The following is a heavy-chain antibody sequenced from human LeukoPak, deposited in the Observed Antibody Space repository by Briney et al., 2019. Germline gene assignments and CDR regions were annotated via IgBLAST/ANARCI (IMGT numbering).Heavy chain of an antibody. V-gene: IGHV3-30*18. CDR1: GFTFSSYG. CDR2: ISYDGSNQ. J-gene: IGHJ4*02. Sequence: GGSLRLSCAASGFTFSSYGMNWVRQAPGKGLEWVAGISYDGSNQNYVDSVKGRFTISRDNSKNSLYLQMNSLRAEDTAVYYCAKRAYCSSSGCTFDYWGQGTLVTVSS. CDR3: AKRAYCSSSGCTFDY. D-gene: IGHD2-2*01.